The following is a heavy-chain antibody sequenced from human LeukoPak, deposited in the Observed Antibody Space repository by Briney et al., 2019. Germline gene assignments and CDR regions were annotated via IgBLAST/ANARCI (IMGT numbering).Heavy chain of an antibody. J-gene: IGHJ4*02. V-gene: IGHV3-30*18. D-gene: IGHD1-26*01. CDR3: AKDSAFPGSIVEAIFDY. Sequence: GGSLRLSCAASGFTFSSYGMHWVRQAPGKGLEWVAVISYDGSNKYYADSVKGRFTISRDNAKNSLYLQMNSLRAEDTALYYCAKDSAFPGSIVEAIFDYWGQGTLVTVSS. CDR1: GFTFSSYG. CDR2: ISYDGSNK.